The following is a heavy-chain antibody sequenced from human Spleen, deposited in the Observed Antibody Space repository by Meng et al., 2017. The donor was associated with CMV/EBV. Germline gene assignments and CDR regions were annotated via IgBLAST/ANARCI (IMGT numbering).Heavy chain of an antibody. D-gene: IGHD7-27*01. J-gene: IGHJ5*02. Sequence: SETLSLTCTVSGDSISSRYYWGWIRQSPGKGLEWIGEINHSGSTNYNPSLKSRVTISVDTSKNHFSLRLSSVTAADTAVYYCARGPAWGYNWFDPWGQGTLVTVSS. CDR1: GDSISSRYY. V-gene: IGHV4-38-2*02. CDR2: INHSGST. CDR3: ARGPAWGYNWFDP.